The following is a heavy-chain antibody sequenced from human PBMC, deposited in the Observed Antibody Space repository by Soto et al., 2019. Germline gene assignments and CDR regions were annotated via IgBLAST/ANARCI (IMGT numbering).Heavy chain of an antibody. CDR1: GLTFSNYW. Sequence: EGHLVESGGDSVQPGGALRLSGLTSGLTFSNYWLSWVRQAQGKVLEWVANINQAGNKKYYVDSVKGRFTISRDNAKNSLYLQMNSRKAEDTDVYYCARDRGSVRYWGQGTLVTVSS. V-gene: IGHV3-7*05. CDR2: INQAGNKK. D-gene: IGHD3-10*02. CDR3: ARDRGSVRY. J-gene: IGHJ4*02.